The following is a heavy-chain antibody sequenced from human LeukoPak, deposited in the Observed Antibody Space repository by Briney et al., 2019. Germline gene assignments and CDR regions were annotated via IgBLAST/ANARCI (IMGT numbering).Heavy chain of an antibody. D-gene: IGHD5-24*01. CDR1: GGTFSSYA. Sequence: SVKVSCKASGGTFSSYAISWVRQAPGQGLEWMGGIIPIFGTANCAQKFQGRVTITTDESTSTAYMELSSLRSEDTAVYYCARATDVEMATHVRYYYYYMDVWGKGTTVTVSS. J-gene: IGHJ6*03. CDR3: ARATDVEMATHVRYYYYYMDV. CDR2: IIPIFGTA. V-gene: IGHV1-69*05.